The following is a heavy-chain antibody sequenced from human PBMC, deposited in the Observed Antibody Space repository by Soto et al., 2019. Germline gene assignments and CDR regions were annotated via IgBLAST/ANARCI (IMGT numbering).Heavy chain of an antibody. CDR2: IKPDGSEK. CDR1: AFTLSSYW. J-gene: IGHJ3*02. CDR3: GRDYEFGFDI. Sequence: EVQLVESGGGLVQPGGSLRLSCEASAFTLSSYWMSWVSQAPGKGLEWVSNIKPDGSEKYYVDSVKGRFTIARDNTKNSLYLEMRTMRPEETYIYYCGRDYEFGFDIWGQGTLVTVSS. D-gene: IGHD3-16*01. V-gene: IGHV3-7*01.